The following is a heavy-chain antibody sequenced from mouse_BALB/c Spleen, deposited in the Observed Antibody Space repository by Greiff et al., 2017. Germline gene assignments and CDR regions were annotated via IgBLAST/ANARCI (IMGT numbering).Heavy chain of an antibody. V-gene: IGHV3-6*02. CDR1: GYSITSGYY. Sequence: EVKVEESGPGLVKPSQSLSLTCSVTGYSITSGYYWNWIRQFPGNKLEWMGYISYDGSNNYNPSLKNRISITRDTSKNQFFLKLNSVTTEDTATYYCARDPITTVVANYFDYWGQGTTLTVSS. CDR2: ISYDGSN. J-gene: IGHJ2*01. D-gene: IGHD1-1*01. CDR3: ARDPITTVVANYFDY.